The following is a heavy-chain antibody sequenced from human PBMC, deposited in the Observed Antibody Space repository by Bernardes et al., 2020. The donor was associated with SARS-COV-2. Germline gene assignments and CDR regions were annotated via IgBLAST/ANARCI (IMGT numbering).Heavy chain of an antibody. V-gene: IGHV4-59*01. D-gene: IGHD5-12*01. J-gene: IGHJ4*02. CDR2: VDYSGRT. CDR3: ASCGYKYGDTFDF. CDR1: GGSIGIFQ. Sequence: SETLSLTCLVSGGSIGIFQWGWLRQPPGKGLERIGNVDYSGRTKKNPSLKSRVTISVDTSKNEFSLKMTSMTAADTAVYYCASCGYKYGDTFDFWGQGTLVSISS.